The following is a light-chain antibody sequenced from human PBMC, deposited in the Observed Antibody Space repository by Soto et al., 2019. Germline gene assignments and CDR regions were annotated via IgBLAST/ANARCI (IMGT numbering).Light chain of an antibody. CDR3: QQYNNWPSWT. CDR1: QSVSSS. V-gene: IGKV3-15*01. CDR2: GPS. Sequence: EIVMTQSPATLSVSPGARATLSCRASQSVSSSLAWYQQKPGQAPRLLMNGPSTRATGIPARFSGSGSGTEFTLTISSLQSEDFAVYYCQQYNNWPSWTFGQGTKVDIK. J-gene: IGKJ1*01.